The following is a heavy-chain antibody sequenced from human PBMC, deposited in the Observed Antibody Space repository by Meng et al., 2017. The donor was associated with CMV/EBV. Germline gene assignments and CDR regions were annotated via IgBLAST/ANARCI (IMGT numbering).Heavy chain of an antibody. CDR3: ARGLKKNRDIVVVPAASRNAFDI. CDR2: INHSGST. V-gene: IGHV4-34*01. CDR1: GGSFSGYY. Sequence: GSLRLSCAVYGGSFSGYYWSWIRQPPGKGLERIGEINHSGSTNYNPSLKSRVTISVDTSKNQFSLKLSSVTAADTAVYYCARGLKKNRDIVVVPAASRNAFDIWGQGTMVTVSS. J-gene: IGHJ3*02. D-gene: IGHD2-2*01.